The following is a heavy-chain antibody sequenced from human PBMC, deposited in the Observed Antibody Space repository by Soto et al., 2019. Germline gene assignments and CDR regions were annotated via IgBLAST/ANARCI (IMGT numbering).Heavy chain of an antibody. J-gene: IGHJ6*02. CDR1: GGSISSDDFF. CDR3: ARDDDQGSGLSGGMDV. D-gene: IGHD3-10*01. CDR2: IYHSGNT. V-gene: IGHV4-31*03. Sequence: QVQLQESGPGLVKHSETLSLSCNVSGGSISSDDFFWSWVRQHPARGLEWIGYIYHSGNTYYNPYLQSRVTISVDHSKTQFSLKLRSVTAADTAVYFCARDDDQGSGLSGGMDVWGQGTAVTVS.